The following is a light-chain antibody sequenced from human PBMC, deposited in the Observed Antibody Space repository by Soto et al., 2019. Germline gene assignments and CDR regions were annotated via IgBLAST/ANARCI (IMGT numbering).Light chain of an antibody. CDR1: QSFNSIY. J-gene: IGKJ1*01. CDR2: GAS. CDR3: HQYDSWT. Sequence: EIALTQSPGTLSLSPGESATLSCRASQSFNSIYLAWYQQKPGQAPRLLIYGASSRATGIPDRFSGSGSGTDFTLTISRLEPEDFAVYYCHQYDSWTFGQGTKVDIK. V-gene: IGKV3-20*01.